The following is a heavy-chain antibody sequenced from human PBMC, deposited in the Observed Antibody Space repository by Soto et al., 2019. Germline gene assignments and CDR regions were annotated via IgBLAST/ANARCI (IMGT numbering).Heavy chain of an antibody. CDR2: ISVYNGDT. Sequence: ASVKVSCKASGYTFTSYGISWVRQAPGQGLEWMGWISVYNGDTNYPQKLQGRVTMTTDTSTSTAYMELRSLRSDDTAVYYCALPGPYYYYGMDVWGQGTTVTVSS. CDR3: ALPGPYYYYGMDV. J-gene: IGHJ6*02. CDR1: GYTFTSYG. V-gene: IGHV1-18*01.